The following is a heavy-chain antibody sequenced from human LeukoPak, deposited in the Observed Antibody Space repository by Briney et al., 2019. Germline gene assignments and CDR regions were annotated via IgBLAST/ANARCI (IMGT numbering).Heavy chain of an antibody. CDR3: ARQTPGYSSSWYGYYFDY. J-gene: IGHJ4*02. CDR2: IYYSGST. D-gene: IGHD6-13*01. Sequence: SETLSLTCTVSGGSISSSSYYWGWIRQPPGKGLEWIGSIYYSGSTYYNPSLKSRVTISVDTSKNQFSLKLSSVTAADTAVYYCARQTPGYSSSWYGYYFDYWGQGTLVTVSS. CDR1: GGSISSSSYY. V-gene: IGHV4-39*01.